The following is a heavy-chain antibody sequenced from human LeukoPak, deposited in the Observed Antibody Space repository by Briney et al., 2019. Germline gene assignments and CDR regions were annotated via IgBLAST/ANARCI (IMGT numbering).Heavy chain of an antibody. V-gene: IGHV1-69*04. CDR3: ARGPNSNYHDY. D-gene: IGHD4-4*01. Sequence: ASVKVSCKASGGTFSSYAISWVRQAPGQGLEWVGRIIPILGIANYAQKFQGRVTVTADKSTSTAYMELSSLRSEDTAVYYCARGPNSNYHDYWGQGTLVTVSS. CDR1: GGTFSSYA. CDR2: IIPILGIA. J-gene: IGHJ4*02.